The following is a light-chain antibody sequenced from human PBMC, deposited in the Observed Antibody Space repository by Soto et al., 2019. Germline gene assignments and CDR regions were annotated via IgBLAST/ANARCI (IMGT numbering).Light chain of an antibody. Sequence: EVVLSQSPGTLSLKPGERATLPCRASQSVSSSLAWYQQKPGQAPRLLIYDASNRATGIPARFSGSGSGTDFTLTISSLEPEDFAVYYCQQRSNWPTFGPG. CDR2: DAS. CDR1: QSVSSS. J-gene: IGKJ3*01. CDR3: QQRSNWPT. V-gene: IGKV3-11*01.